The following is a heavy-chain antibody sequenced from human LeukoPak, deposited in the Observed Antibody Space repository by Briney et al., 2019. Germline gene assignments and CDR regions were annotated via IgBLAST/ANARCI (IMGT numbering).Heavy chain of an antibody. CDR3: ATSHPLYTFGPPES. V-gene: IGHV3-30*04. CDR1: GFTFSSFT. Sequence: PGKSLRLSCAASGFTFSSFTLYWVRQAPGEGLEWVTMISPDASIKYYTDSVKGRFTVSRDNSTNTLYLQMTSLRPDDTAIYYCATSHPLYTFGPPESWGQGTLVSVSS. J-gene: IGHJ5*02. D-gene: IGHD5-18*01. CDR2: ISPDASIK.